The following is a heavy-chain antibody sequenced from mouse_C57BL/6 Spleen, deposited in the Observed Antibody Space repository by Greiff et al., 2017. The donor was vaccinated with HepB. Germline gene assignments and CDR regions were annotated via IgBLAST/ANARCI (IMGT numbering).Heavy chain of an antibody. D-gene: IGHD1-1*01. Sequence: QVQLQQPGAELVKPGASVKMSCKASGYTFTSYWITWVKQRPGQGLEWIGDIYPGSGSTNYNEKFKSKATLTVDTSSSTAYLQLSSLTSEDSAGYYCARLLITTVVAPMDYWGQGTSVTVAS. V-gene: IGHV1-55*01. CDR1: GYTFTSYW. J-gene: IGHJ4*01. CDR3: ARLLITTVVAPMDY. CDR2: IYPGSGST.